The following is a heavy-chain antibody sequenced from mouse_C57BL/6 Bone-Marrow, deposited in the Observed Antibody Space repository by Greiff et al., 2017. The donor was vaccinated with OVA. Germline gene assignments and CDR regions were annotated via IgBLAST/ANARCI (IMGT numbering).Heavy chain of an antibody. D-gene: IGHD2-3*01. CDR3: VRQFYDGYGDY. V-gene: IGHV10-1*01. J-gene: IGHJ2*01. CDR1: GFSFNTYA. Sequence: EVQLVESGGGLVQPKGSLKLSCAASGFSFNTYAMNWVRQAPGKGLEWVARIRSKSNNYATYYADSVKDRFTISRDDSESMLYLQMNNLKTEDTAMYYCVRQFYDGYGDYWGQGTTLTVSS. CDR2: IRSKSNNYAT.